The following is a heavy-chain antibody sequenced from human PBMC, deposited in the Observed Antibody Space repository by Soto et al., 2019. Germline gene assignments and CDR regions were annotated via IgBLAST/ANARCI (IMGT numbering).Heavy chain of an antibody. V-gene: IGHV1-69*13. D-gene: IGHD6-6*01. Sequence: VASVKVSCKASGGTFSSYAISWVRQAPGQGLEWMGGIIPIFGTANYAQKFQGRVTITADESTSTAYMELSSLRSEDTAVYYCARNEQLVPDAFDIWGQGTMVTVSS. J-gene: IGHJ3*02. CDR3: ARNEQLVPDAFDI. CDR1: GGTFSSYA. CDR2: IIPIFGTA.